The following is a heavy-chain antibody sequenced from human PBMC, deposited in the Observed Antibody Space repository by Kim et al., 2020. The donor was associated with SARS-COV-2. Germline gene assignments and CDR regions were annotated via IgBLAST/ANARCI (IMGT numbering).Heavy chain of an antibody. CDR2: IYYSGST. Sequence: SETLSLTCTVSGGSISSGDYYWSWIRQHPGKGLEWIGYIYYSGSTDYNPSLKSRVTISVDTSKNQFSLQLSSVTAADTAIYYCARVYSGSPWFDPWGQGTLVLVSS. D-gene: IGHD3-10*01. J-gene: IGHJ5*02. V-gene: IGHV4-31*03. CDR3: ARVYSGSPWFDP. CDR1: GGSISSGDYY.